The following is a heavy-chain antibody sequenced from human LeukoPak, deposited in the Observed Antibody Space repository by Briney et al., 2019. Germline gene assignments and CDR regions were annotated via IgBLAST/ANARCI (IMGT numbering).Heavy chain of an antibody. CDR2: IYPGDSDT. V-gene: IGHV5-51*01. Sequence: GESLKISCKASGFSFTNYWIGWVRQMPGKGLEWMGIIYPGDSDTRYSPSFHGQVTISADKSSSTAYLQWRSLKASDTAMYYCAGHSFDTVDAFDVWGQGTIVIVSA. J-gene: IGHJ3*01. CDR1: GFSFTNYW. CDR3: AGHSFDTVDAFDV. D-gene: IGHD2-2*02.